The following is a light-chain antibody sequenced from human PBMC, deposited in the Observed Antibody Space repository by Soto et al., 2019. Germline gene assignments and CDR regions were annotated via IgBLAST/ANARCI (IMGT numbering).Light chain of an antibody. CDR2: DAS. J-gene: IGKJ5*01. CDR3: QQRNSWPIT. Sequence: EVVLTQSPATLSLSPGERATLSCRASQSVGTYFVWYQQKHGQPPSLLIYDASNRATDVPVRFSGSGSGTDFTLTISSLGPEDVAVYYCQQRNSWPITFGQGTRLEIK. CDR1: QSVGTY. V-gene: IGKV3-11*01.